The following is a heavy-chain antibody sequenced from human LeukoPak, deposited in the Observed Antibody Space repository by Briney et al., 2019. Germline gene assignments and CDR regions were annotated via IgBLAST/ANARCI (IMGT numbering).Heavy chain of an antibody. CDR3: ARRLRPDAFDI. V-gene: IGHV4-59*01. J-gene: IGHJ3*02. CDR1: GGSISSYY. D-gene: IGHD4-17*01. CDR2: IYYSGST. Sequence: SETLSLTCTVSGGSISSYYWSWIRQPPGKGLEWMGYIYYSGSTNYNPSLKSRLTISVDTSKNQFSLKLSSVTAADTAVYYCARRLRPDAFDIWGQGTMVTVSS.